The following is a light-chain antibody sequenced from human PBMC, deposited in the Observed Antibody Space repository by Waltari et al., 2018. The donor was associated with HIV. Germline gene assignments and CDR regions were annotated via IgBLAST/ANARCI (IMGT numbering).Light chain of an antibody. CDR2: GNT. V-gene: IGLV1-40*01. J-gene: IGLJ1*01. CDR1: KSNIWAGCN. CDR3: QSYDSSLSTYV. Sequence: QSVLTQPPSVSGAPAQRVTISRTGSKSNIWAGCNVHWYQQLPGTAPKLLIYGNTNRPSGVPDRFSGSKSGTSASLAITGLQAEDEADYYCQSYDSSLSTYVFGTGTKVTVL.